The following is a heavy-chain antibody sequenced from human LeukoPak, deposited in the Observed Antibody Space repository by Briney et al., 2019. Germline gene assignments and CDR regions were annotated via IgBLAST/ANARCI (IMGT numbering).Heavy chain of an antibody. CDR3: AKHFTGPGTYTPYFGMDV. J-gene: IGHJ6*02. CDR1: GDSIRNYY. Sequence: SETLSLTCTVSGDSIRNYYYSWIRQPPGKGLEWVGYIYYSGSTSYNPSLKSRDTISVDTSKNQFSLKLSSVTAADTAMYYCAKHFTGPGTYTPYFGMDVWGQGTTVTVSS. CDR2: IYYSGST. D-gene: IGHD3-16*01. V-gene: IGHV4-59*08.